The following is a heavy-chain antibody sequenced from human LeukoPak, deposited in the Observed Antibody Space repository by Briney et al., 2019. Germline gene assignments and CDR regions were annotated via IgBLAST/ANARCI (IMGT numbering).Heavy chain of an antibody. CDR3: ETALVYYGSGSYYKG. Sequence: SVKVSCKFSVYTLTELSMHWLRQAPGKGLEWMGGFDPEDGETINAQKFQGRVTMTEDTSTDTAYMELSSVRSEDTAVYYCETALVYYGSGSYYKGWGQGTLVTVSS. J-gene: IGHJ4*02. CDR2: FDPEDGET. V-gene: IGHV1-24*01. CDR1: VYTLTELS. D-gene: IGHD3-10*01.